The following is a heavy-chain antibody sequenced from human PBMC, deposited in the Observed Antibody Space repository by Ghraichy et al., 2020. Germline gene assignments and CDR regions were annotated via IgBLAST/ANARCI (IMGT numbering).Heavy chain of an antibody. Sequence: ASVKVSCKASGHTFTSYDFNWVRQATGQGLEWMGWMNPNSGNTGYAQKFQGRVTMTMDTSISTAYMELSSLTSDDTAVYYCARGELGNCGGGTCYRSWFDPWGQGTLVTVSS. CDR1: GHTFTSYD. CDR3: ARGELGNCGGGTCYRSWFDP. J-gene: IGHJ5*02. V-gene: IGHV1-8*01. CDR2: MNPNSGNT. D-gene: IGHD2-15*01.